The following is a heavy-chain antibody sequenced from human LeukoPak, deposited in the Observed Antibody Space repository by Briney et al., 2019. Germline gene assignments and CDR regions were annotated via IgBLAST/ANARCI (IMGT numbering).Heavy chain of an antibody. CDR2: IRYDGSNK. CDR1: GFTFSSYG. J-gene: IGHJ4*02. V-gene: IGHV3-30*02. CDR3: ARARYYFDY. Sequence: GGSLRLSCAASGFTFSSYGMHWVRQAPGKGLEWVAFIRYDGSNKYYADSVKGRFTISRDNSKNTLYLQMNSLRAEDTAVYYCARARYYFDYWGQGTLVTVSS.